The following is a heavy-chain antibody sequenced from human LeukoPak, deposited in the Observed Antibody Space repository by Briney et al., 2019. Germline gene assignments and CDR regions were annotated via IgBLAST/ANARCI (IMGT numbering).Heavy chain of an antibody. D-gene: IGHD3-10*01. J-gene: IGHJ4*02. CDR3: TTSYMVRGVILTCYFDY. V-gene: IGHV3-15*01. Sequence: GGSLRLSCAASGFTFSNAWMSWVRQAPGKGLEWVGRIKSKTDGGTTDYAAPVKGRFTISRDDSKNTLYLQMISLKTEDTAVYYCTTSYMVRGVILTCYFDYWGQGTLVTVSS. CDR1: GFTFSNAW. CDR2: IKSKTDGGTT.